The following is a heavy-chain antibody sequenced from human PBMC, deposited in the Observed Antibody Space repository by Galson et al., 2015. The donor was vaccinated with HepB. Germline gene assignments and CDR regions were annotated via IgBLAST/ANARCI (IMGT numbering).Heavy chain of an antibody. D-gene: IGHD3-10*01. CDR3: AKEGDYYGSGSFYTKYFHH. Sequence: SLRLSCAASGFTFSTYAMNWVRQAPGKGLEWVSDISGGGATTAYADSVKGRFTISRDNSKNTLYLQMNSLRAEDTAVYYCAKEGDYYGSGSFYTKYFHHWGQGTRVTVSP. CDR1: GFTFSTYA. J-gene: IGHJ1*01. V-gene: IGHV3-23*01. CDR2: ISGGGATT.